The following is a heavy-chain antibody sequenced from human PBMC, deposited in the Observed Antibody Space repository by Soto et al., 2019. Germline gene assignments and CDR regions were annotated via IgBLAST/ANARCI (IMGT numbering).Heavy chain of an antibody. V-gene: IGHV3-72*01. D-gene: IGHD3-22*01. CDR2: IRNRANSYTT. CDR3: AREGSDGYYFGLYYFDF. Sequence: EVQLVESGGGLVQPGGSLRLSCEASGFTFSDHFMGWVRQAPGKGLEWVGRIRNRANSYTTEYAASVRGRLTISRDDSKNSLYLQMNSLKIEDTALYYCAREGSDGYYFGLYYFDFWGQGALVTVSS. J-gene: IGHJ4*02. CDR1: GFTFSDHF.